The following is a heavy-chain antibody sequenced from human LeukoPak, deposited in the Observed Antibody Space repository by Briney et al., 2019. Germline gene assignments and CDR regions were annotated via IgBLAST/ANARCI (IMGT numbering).Heavy chain of an antibody. V-gene: IGHV4-34*01. Sequence: PSETLSLTCAVYGGSFSGYYWSWIRQPPGKGLEWIGEINHSGSTNYNPSLKSRVTISVDTSKNQFSLKLSSGTAADTAVYYCARGDSTAARRGLKRGYNWFDPWGQGTLVTVSS. CDR1: GGSFSGYY. CDR3: ARGDSTAARRGLKRGYNWFDP. D-gene: IGHD6-6*01. J-gene: IGHJ5*02. CDR2: INHSGST.